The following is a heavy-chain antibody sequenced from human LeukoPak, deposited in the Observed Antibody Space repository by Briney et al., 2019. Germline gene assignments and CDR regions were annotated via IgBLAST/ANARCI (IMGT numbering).Heavy chain of an antibody. CDR1: GYTFTGYY. Sequence: GASVKVSCKASGYTFTGYYMHWVRQAPGQGLEWMGWINPNSGGTNYAQKFQGRVTITRNTSISTAYMELSSLRPEDTAVYYCARGAAAGTWSLDRYYYYYMDVWGKGTTVTVSS. CDR2: INPNSGGT. CDR3: ARGAAAGTWSLDRYYYYYMDV. J-gene: IGHJ6*03. D-gene: IGHD6-13*01. V-gene: IGHV1-2*02.